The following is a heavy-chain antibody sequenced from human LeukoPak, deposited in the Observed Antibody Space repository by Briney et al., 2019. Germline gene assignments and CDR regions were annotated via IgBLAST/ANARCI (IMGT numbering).Heavy chain of an antibody. D-gene: IGHD3-22*01. CDR2: IYYSGST. Sequence: SETLSLTCTVSGGSISSYYWCWIRQPPGKGLEWIGYIYYSGSTNYNPSLKSRVTISVDTSKNQFSLKLSSVTAADTAVYYCARDRVYYDSSGYDYWGQGTLVTVSS. J-gene: IGHJ4*02. CDR1: GGSISSYY. CDR3: ARDRVYYDSSGYDY. V-gene: IGHV4-59*01.